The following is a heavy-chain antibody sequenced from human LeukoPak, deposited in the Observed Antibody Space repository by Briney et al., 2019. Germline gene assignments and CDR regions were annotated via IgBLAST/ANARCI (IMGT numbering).Heavy chain of an antibody. CDR1: GGSIRSSSYY. Sequence: SETLSLTCTVSGGSIRSSSYYWGWIRQPPGKGLEWIGSIYYSGSTYYNPSLKSRVTISVDTSKNQFSLKLSSVTAADTAVYYCARSGYGSGKDYYYYMDVWGKGTTVTISS. CDR2: IYYSGST. J-gene: IGHJ6*03. D-gene: IGHD3-10*01. CDR3: ARSGYGSGKDYYYYMDV. V-gene: IGHV4-39*07.